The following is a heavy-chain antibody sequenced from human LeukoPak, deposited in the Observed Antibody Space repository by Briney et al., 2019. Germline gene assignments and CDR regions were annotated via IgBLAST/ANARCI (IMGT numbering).Heavy chain of an antibody. CDR1: GFTFSDYY. V-gene: IGHV3-11*01. D-gene: IGHD1-26*01. Sequence: GGSLRLSCAASGFTFSDYYMMWIRQAPGKGLEWISYISNTATTIYYADSVKGRFTISRDNAKNLLFLQMNRLRVEDTAVYYCARDNSGAYGDSGQGTLVTVSS. CDR2: ISNTATTI. J-gene: IGHJ4*02. CDR3: ARDNSGAYGD.